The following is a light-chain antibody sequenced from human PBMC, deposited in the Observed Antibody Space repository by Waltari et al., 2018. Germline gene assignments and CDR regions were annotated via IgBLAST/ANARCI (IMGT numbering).Light chain of an antibody. V-gene: IGKV1-33*01. J-gene: IGKJ2*01. CDR2: DAS. CDR1: HDISDY. Sequence: DIQMTQSPSSLSASVGDTVTITRQANHDISDYLNWYQQKPGKAPNLLISDASHLEAGVPSRFSGSGSGTDFTLTISSLQPEDFAVYYCHQYNDGPPFNFGQGTKLEIK. CDR3: HQYNDGPPFN.